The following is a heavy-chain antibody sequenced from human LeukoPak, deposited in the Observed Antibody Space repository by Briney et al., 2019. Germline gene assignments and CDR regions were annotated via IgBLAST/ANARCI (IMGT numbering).Heavy chain of an antibody. CDR3: ARHPSVAADPAFDI. CDR2: IYYSGNT. V-gene: IGHV4-39*01. CDR1: GGSISSSSYY. Sequence: SETLSLTCTVSGGSISSSSYYWGWIRQPPGKGLEWIGSIYYSGNTYYNPSLKSQVTISLDTSKNQFSLKLSSVTAADTAVYYCARHPSVAADPAFDIWGQGTMVTVSS. D-gene: IGHD6-19*01. J-gene: IGHJ3*02.